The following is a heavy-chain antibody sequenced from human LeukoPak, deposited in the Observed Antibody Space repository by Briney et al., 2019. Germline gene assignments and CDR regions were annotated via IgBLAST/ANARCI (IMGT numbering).Heavy chain of an antibody. V-gene: IGHV1-3*01. Sequence: ASVKVSRKASGYTFTSYAMHWVRQAPGQRLEWMGWINAGNGNTKYSQKFQGRVTITRDTSASTAYMELSSLRSEDTAVYYCASSILLWFGESNNWFDPWGQGTLVTVSS. J-gene: IGHJ5*02. CDR1: GYTFTSYA. CDR3: ASSILLWFGESNNWFDP. D-gene: IGHD3-10*01. CDR2: INAGNGNT.